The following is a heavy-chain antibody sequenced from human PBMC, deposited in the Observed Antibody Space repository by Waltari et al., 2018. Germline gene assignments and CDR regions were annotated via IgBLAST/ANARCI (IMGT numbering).Heavy chain of an antibody. J-gene: IGHJ4*02. CDR3: ARDLTGATRGRYFDV. D-gene: IGHD1-1*01. Sequence: QVQLQESGPGLVKPSETLSLSCTVSDDSTSHYYWSWIRQPPGKGLEWIGYIYYSGNTNYKPSLKGRVTMSLDTSKNQFALRLSSVTAAETAVYYCARDLTGATRGRYFDVWGQGALVTVSS. V-gene: IGHV4-59*01. CDR1: DDSTSHYY. CDR2: IYYSGNT.